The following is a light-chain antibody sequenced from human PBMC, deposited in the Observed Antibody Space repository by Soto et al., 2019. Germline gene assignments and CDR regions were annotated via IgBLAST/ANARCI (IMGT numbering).Light chain of an antibody. V-gene: IGKV3-20*01. CDR3: QQYGFSLRN. CDR1: QSVRTK. Sequence: EIVLTQSPATLSVSPGERATLSCMASQSVRTKLAWYQQKPGQAPRLLIYGASSRASGIPDRFSGSGSGTDFTLTISRLEPEDFAVYYCQQYGFSLRNFGQGTKVDIK. CDR2: GAS. J-gene: IGKJ1*01.